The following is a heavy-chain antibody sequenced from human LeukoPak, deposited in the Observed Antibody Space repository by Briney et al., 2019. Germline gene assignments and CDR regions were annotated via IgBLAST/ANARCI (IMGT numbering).Heavy chain of an antibody. Sequence: SVKVSCKASGGTFSSYAISWVRQAPGQGLEWMGGIIPIFGTVNYAQKFQGRVTITTDESTSTAYMELSSLRSEDTAVYYCAREAIYYGSGSYFDYWGQGTLVTVSS. CDR2: IIPIFGTV. CDR3: AREAIYYGSGSYFDY. V-gene: IGHV1-69*05. CDR1: GGTFSSYA. J-gene: IGHJ4*02. D-gene: IGHD3-10*01.